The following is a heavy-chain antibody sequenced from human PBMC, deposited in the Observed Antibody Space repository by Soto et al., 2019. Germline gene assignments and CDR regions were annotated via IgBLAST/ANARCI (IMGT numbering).Heavy chain of an antibody. V-gene: IGHV3-15*01. CDR2: IKSKTDGGTT. Sequence: EVQLVESGGGLVKPGGSLRLSCAASGFTFSNAWMSWVRQAPGKGLEWVGRIKSKTDGGTTDYAAPVKGRFTISRDDSQNTLYLQMNSLKPEDTAVYYCTTDPSTWDVLLWFGESYLGDWGQGTLVTVSS. CDR3: TTDPSTWDVLLWFGESYLGD. CDR1: GFTFSNAW. D-gene: IGHD3-10*01. J-gene: IGHJ4*02.